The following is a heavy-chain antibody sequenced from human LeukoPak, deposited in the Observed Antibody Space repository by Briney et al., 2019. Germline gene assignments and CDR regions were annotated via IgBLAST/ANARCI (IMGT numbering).Heavy chain of an antibody. CDR1: GFTFRSYD. D-gene: IGHD6-13*01. CDR3: ARAIAAACLDS. V-gene: IGHV3-13*01. Sequence: GGSLRLSCAASGFTFRSYDMHWVRQATGKGLEWVSAIGTAGDTYYPGSVKGRFTISRENAKNSLYLQMNSLRAGDTAMYYCARAIAAACLDSWGQGTLVTVSS. J-gene: IGHJ4*02. CDR2: IGTAGDT.